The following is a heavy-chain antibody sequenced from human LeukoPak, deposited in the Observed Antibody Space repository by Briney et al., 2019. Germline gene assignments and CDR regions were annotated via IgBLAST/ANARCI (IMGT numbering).Heavy chain of an antibody. CDR2: ISGSGGST. CDR1: GFTFSSYS. J-gene: IGHJ3*02. V-gene: IGHV3-23*01. D-gene: IGHD6-19*01. Sequence: PGGSLRLSCAASGFTFSSYSMNWVRQAPGKGLEWVSAISGSGGSTYYADSVKGRFTISRDNSKNTLYLQMNSLRAEDTAVYYCAKDREGSSGWYTDAFDIWGQGTMVTVSS. CDR3: AKDREGSSGWYTDAFDI.